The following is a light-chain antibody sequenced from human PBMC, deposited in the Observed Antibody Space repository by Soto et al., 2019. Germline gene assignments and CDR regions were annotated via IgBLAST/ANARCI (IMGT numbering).Light chain of an antibody. CDR2: DAS. CDR3: QQYNSYSRT. V-gene: IGKV1-5*01. Sequence: DIQMTQSPSTLSASVGDRVTITCRASLSISGWLAWYQQKPGKAPKLLIFDASNLESGVPSRFSGSGSGTEFTLTISCLQPDDFATYYCQQYNSYSRTLGQGTKVDTK. CDR1: LSISGW. J-gene: IGKJ1*01.